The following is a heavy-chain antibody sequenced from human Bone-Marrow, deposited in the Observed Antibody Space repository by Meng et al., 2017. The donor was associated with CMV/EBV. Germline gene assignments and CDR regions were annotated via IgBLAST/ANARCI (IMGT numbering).Heavy chain of an antibody. J-gene: IGHJ4*02. V-gene: IGHV4-59*01. CDR1: GGSISSYY. Sequence: SETLSLTCTVSGGSISSYYWSWIRHPPGKGLEWIGYIYYSGSTNYNPSLKSRVTISVDTSKNQFSLKLSSVTAADTAVYYCARVPYCSSTSCYSGVGYYFDYWGQGTLVTVSS. CDR2: IYYSGST. CDR3: ARVPYCSSTSCYSGVGYYFDY. D-gene: IGHD2-2*02.